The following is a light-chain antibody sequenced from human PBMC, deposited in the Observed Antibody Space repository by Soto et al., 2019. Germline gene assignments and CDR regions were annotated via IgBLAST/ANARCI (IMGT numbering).Light chain of an antibody. Sequence: DTQMTQSPSSLSASVGDSVTITCRASQAIGISLAWFQQKPGRAPEPLIYDVSSLQSGVPSKFSGSGSGTDFTFTISSLQPEDFATYYCQQYKTYPITFGQGTRLEI. J-gene: IGKJ5*01. CDR2: DVS. V-gene: IGKV1-16*02. CDR3: QQYKTYPIT. CDR1: QAIGIS.